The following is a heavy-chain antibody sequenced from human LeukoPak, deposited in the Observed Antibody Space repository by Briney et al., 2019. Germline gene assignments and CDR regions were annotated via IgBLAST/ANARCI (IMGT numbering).Heavy chain of an antibody. J-gene: IGHJ5*02. Sequence: SETLSLTRTVSGGSISSYYWSWIRQPPGKGLEWIGYIYYSGSTNYNPSLKSRVTISVDTSKNQFSLKLSSVTAADTAVYYCARRDYGDLTNWFDPWGQGTLVTVSS. CDR2: IYYSGST. CDR1: GGSISSYY. D-gene: IGHD4-17*01. V-gene: IGHV4-59*12. CDR3: ARRDYGDLTNWFDP.